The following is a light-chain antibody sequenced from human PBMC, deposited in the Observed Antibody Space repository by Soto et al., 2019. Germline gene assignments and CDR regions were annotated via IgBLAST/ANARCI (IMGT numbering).Light chain of an antibody. CDR3: QQFYSYWT. V-gene: IGKV1-5*03. J-gene: IGKJ1*01. CDR2: KAS. Sequence: DIQMTQSPSTLSASVGDRVTITCRASQSISSWLAWYQHKPAKAPKLLIHKASSLESGVPSRFSGSGSGTKFPLTISSLQPDDFATYYCQQFYSYWTFGQGTKVEI. CDR1: QSISSW.